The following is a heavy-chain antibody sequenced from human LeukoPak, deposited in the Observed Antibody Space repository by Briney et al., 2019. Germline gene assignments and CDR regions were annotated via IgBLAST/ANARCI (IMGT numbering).Heavy chain of an antibody. CDR1: GYSFTSFP. D-gene: IGHD3-16*02. CDR3: ARVMGGSYLDY. Sequence: ASVKVSCKASGYSFTSFPIIWVRQAPGQGLEWMGWISAYNGNTNYAQKLQGRVTMTTDTSTSTAFMELRSLTSDDTAVYYCARVMGGSYLDYWGQGTLVIVSS. J-gene: IGHJ4*02. V-gene: IGHV1-18*01. CDR2: ISAYNGNT.